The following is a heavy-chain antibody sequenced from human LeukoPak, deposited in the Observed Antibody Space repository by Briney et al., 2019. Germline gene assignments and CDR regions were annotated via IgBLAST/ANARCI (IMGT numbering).Heavy chain of an antibody. CDR3: AELGITMIGGV. Sequence: GGSLRLSCAASGFTFSNYGMSWVRQAPGKGLEWMSSIINSGDGTFYADSVKGRFTISRDNAKNSLYLQMNSLRAEDTAVYYCAELGITMIGGVWGKGTTVTISS. CDR2: IINSGDGT. V-gene: IGHV3-23*01. J-gene: IGHJ6*04. CDR1: GFTFSNYG. D-gene: IGHD3-10*02.